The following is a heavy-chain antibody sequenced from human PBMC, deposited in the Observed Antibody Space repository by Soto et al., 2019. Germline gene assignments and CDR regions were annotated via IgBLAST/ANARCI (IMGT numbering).Heavy chain of an antibody. CDR1: GYSFTSYW. Sequence: GSGYSFTSYWIGWVRQMPGKGLEWMGIIYPGDSDTRYSPSFQGQVTISADKSISTAYLQWSSLKASDTAMYYCASRGDYDSSGYYDNYYYYYGMDVWGQGTTVTVSS. J-gene: IGHJ6*02. CDR3: ASRGDYDSSGYYDNYYYYYGMDV. D-gene: IGHD3-22*01. V-gene: IGHV5-51*01. CDR2: IYPGDSDT.